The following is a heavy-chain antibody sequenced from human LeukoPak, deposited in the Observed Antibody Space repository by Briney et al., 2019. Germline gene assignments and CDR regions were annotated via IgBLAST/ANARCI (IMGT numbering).Heavy chain of an antibody. CDR3: ARDLMGDYAHY. D-gene: IGHD4-17*01. CDR1: GGTFSSYA. J-gene: IGHJ4*02. V-gene: IGHV1-69*13. Sequence: SVKVSCKASGGTFSSYAISWVRQAPGQGLEWMGGIIPIFGTANYAQKFQGRVTITADESTSTAYTELSSLRSEDTAVYYCARDLMGDYAHYWGQGTLVTVSS. CDR2: IIPIFGTA.